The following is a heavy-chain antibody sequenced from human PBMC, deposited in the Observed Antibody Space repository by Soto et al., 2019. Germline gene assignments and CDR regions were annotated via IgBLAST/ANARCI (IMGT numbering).Heavy chain of an antibody. CDR1: GYTFTGYY. CDR3: ARDDGIRGYSYGSYYFDY. CDR2: INPNSGGT. J-gene: IGHJ4*02. D-gene: IGHD5-18*01. V-gene: IGHV1-2*04. Sequence: GASVKVSCKASGYTFTGYYMHWVRQAPRQGLEWMGWINPNSGGTNYAQKFQGWVTMTRDTSISTAYMELSRLRSDDTAVYYCARDDGIRGYSYGSYYFDYWGQGTLVTVSS.